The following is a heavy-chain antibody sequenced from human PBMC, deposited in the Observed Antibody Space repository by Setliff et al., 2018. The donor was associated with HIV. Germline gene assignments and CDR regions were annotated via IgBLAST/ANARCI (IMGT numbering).Heavy chain of an antibody. Sequence: ASVKVSCKISGYTLTELSIHWVRQAPGKGLEWMANFDPEDGETFYAQKFQGRLTMTEDTSTDTAYMELGSLRSDDTAVYYCARDRGVYCISSSCYSPVDAFDIWGQGTMVTVSS. CDR3: ARDRGVYCISSSCYSPVDAFDI. J-gene: IGHJ3*02. CDR2: FDPEDGET. V-gene: IGHV1-24*01. D-gene: IGHD2-2*01. CDR1: GYTLTELS.